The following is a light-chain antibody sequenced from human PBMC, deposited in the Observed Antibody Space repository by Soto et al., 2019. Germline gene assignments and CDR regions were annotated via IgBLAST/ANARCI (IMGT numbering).Light chain of an antibody. J-gene: IGKJ1*01. CDR2: DVS. V-gene: IGKV1-5*01. CDR1: QRMSGW. CDR3: LQDYGDSWT. Sequence: DIHMTQSPSTLSASVGDTVTITCRASQRMSGWLAWHQQKPGKAPKLLIYDVSALKRGVPPRFSGSGSGTEFNLRIRTLPHNAIAYYYCLQDYGDSWTFGKGTKLDLK.